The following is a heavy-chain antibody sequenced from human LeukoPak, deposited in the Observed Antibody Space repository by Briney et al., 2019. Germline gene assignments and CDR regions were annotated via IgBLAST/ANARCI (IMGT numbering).Heavy chain of an antibody. CDR3: ASSERYSSSCYGPVDY. V-gene: IGHV3-9*01. J-gene: IGHJ4*02. CDR2: ISWNSGSI. Sequence: GGSLRLSCAASGFTCDDCAVHWVRQAPGKGLQWVSGISWNSGSIGYADSVKGRFTISRDNAKNSLYLQMNSLRAEDTAVYYCASSERYSSSCYGPVDYWGQGTLVTVSS. D-gene: IGHD6-13*01. CDR1: GFTCDDCA.